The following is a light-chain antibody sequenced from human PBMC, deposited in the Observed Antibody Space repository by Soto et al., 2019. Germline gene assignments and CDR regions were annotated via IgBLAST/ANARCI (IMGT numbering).Light chain of an antibody. Sequence: EIVLTQSPAALSLSPGDTATLSCRASQSVSSYLAWYQQKPGQAPRLLIYDASNRATGIPARFSGSGSGTDFTLTIGSLEPEDFAVYYCQLRSNWPRTFGQGTKVEIK. V-gene: IGKV3-11*01. J-gene: IGKJ2*01. CDR3: QLRSNWPRT. CDR1: QSVSSY. CDR2: DAS.